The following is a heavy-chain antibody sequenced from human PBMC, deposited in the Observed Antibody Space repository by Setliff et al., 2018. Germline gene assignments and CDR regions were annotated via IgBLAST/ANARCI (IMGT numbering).Heavy chain of an antibody. J-gene: IGHJ4*02. CDR1: GGSISSYY. CDR3: ARRDSTGYYGYSFDF. V-gene: IGHV4-39*01. CDR2: VDRSGNT. D-gene: IGHD3-22*01. Sequence: PSETLSLTCTVSGGSISSYYWGWIRQSPGKGLEWIGTVDRSGNTFYNPSLKSRVTISVAASKNQFSLKLTSVSAADTAVYYCARRDSTGYYGYSFDFWGQGTLVTVSS.